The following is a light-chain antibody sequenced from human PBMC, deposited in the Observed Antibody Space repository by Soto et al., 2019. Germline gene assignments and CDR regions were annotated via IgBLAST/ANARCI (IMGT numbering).Light chain of an antibody. Sequence: DIQMTQSPSSLSASVVDRVTITCRASQGIGYSLAWYQQKPGKVPKLLIYAASTLQSGVPSRFSGSGFGTDFTLTISSLQAEDVATYYCQKYDSALWTFGQGTKVDIK. J-gene: IGKJ1*01. CDR1: QGIGYS. CDR2: AAS. CDR3: QKYDSALWT. V-gene: IGKV1-27*01.